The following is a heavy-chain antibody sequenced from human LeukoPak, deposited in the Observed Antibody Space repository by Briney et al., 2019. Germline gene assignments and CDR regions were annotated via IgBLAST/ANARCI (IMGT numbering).Heavy chain of an antibody. J-gene: IGHJ5*02. CDR3: ARDHDMVRGVIIRYNWFDP. D-gene: IGHD3-10*01. CDR2: ISAYNGNT. CDR1: GHTFTSYG. V-gene: IGHV1-18*04. Sequence: ASVKVSCKASGHTFTSYGISWVRQAPGQGLEWMGWISAYNGNTNYAQKLQGRVTMTTDTSTSTAYMELRSLRSDDTAVYYCARDHDMVRGVIIRYNWFDPWGQGTLVTVSS.